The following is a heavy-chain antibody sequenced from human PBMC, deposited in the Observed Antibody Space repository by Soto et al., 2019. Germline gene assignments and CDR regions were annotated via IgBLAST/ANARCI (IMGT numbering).Heavy chain of an antibody. V-gene: IGHV3-23*01. CDR2: ISGSGGST. D-gene: IGHD4-4*01. Sequence: GGSLRLSCAASGFTFSSYAMSWVRQAPGKGLEWVSAISGSGGSTYYADSVKGRFTISRDNSKNTLYLQMNSLRAGDTAVYYCAKPRRDGYSNFNYWGQGTLVTVSS. CDR3: AKPRRDGYSNFNY. CDR1: GFTFSSYA. J-gene: IGHJ4*02.